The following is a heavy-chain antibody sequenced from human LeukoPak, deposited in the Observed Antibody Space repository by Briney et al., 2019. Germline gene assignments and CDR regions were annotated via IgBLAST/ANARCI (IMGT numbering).Heavy chain of an antibody. CDR2: IYYSGST. CDR1: GGSISSSSYY. Sequence: SETLSLTCTVSGGSISSSSYYWGWIRQPPGKGLEWIGSIYYSGSTYYNPSLKSRVTISVDTSKNQFSLKLSSVTAADTAVYYCARESVGVVPPTNWFDPWGQGTLVTVSS. V-gene: IGHV4-39*07. J-gene: IGHJ5*02. CDR3: ARESVGVVPPTNWFDP. D-gene: IGHD2-2*01.